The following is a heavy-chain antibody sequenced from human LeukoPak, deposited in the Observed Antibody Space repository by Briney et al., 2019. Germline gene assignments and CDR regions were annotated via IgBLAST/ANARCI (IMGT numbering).Heavy chain of an antibody. J-gene: IGHJ4*02. CDR1: GGSFSGYY. Sequence: PSETLSLTCAVYGGSFSGYYWSWIRQPPGKGLEWIGEINDSGSTNYNPSLKSRVTISVDTSKNQFSLKLSSVTAADTAVYYCATAPWGYSSGWYFFDYWGQGTLVTVSS. CDR2: INDSGST. V-gene: IGHV4-34*01. D-gene: IGHD6-19*01. CDR3: ATAPWGYSSGWYFFDY.